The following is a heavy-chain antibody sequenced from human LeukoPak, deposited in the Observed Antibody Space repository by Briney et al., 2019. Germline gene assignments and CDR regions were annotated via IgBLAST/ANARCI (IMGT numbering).Heavy chain of an antibody. D-gene: IGHD6-6*01. Sequence: SETLSLTCTVSGGSFSSGTYYWTWIRQPPGKRLEWIGYIYYSGTTIYNPSLKSRVTISVDTSENQFSLRLYSVTAADTAVYYCARVHSSSYYFDFWGQGTLVTVSS. CDR1: GGSFSSGTYY. J-gene: IGHJ4*02. V-gene: IGHV4-61*01. CDR3: ARVHSSSYYFDF. CDR2: IYYSGTT.